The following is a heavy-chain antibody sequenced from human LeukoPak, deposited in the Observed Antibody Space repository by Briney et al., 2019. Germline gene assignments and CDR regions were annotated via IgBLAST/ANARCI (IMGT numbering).Heavy chain of an antibody. CDR3: AKDTRPLWFFGYFDL. D-gene: IGHD3/OR15-3a*01. CDR2: ISWNSGSI. V-gene: IGHV3-9*01. CDR1: GFTFSSYA. Sequence: GGSLRLSCVASGFTFSSYAMHWVRQAPGKGLEWVSGISWNSGSIGYADSVKGRFTISRDNAKNSLYLQMNSLRAEDTALYYCAKDTRPLWFFGYFDLWGRGTLVTVSS. J-gene: IGHJ2*01.